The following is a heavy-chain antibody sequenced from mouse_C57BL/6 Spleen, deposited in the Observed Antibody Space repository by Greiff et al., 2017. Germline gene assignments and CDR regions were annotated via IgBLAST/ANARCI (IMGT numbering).Heavy chain of an antibody. D-gene: IGHD3-2*02. J-gene: IGHJ4*01. Sequence: DVKLVESGGGLVQPGGSLSLSCAASGFTFTDYYMSWVRQPPGKALEWLGFIRNKANGYTTEYSASVKGRFTISRDNSQSILYLQMNALRAEDSATYYCARSTAQALYFDYWGQGTSVTVSS. V-gene: IGHV7-3*01. CDR3: ARSTAQALYFDY. CDR2: IRNKANGYTT. CDR1: GFTFTDYY.